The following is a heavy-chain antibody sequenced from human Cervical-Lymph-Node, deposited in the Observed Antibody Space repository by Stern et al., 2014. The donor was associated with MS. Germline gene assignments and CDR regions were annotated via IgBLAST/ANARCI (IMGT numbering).Heavy chain of an antibody. CDR1: GYTFTSYS. Sequence: VQLVESGSELKQPGASVKVSCKTSGYTFTSYSMNWVRQAPGQGLEWTGWSSANSGTPTYAQGFTGRFVFSLDTSVSTAYYCAREARVAAGLPPLDYWGQGTLVTVSS. J-gene: IGHJ4*02. V-gene: IGHV7-4-1*01. CDR2: SSANSGTP. D-gene: IGHD6-13*01. CDR3: Y.